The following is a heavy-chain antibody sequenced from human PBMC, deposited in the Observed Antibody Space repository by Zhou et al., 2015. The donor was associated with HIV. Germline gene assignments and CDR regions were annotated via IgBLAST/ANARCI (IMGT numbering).Heavy chain of an antibody. J-gene: IGHJ6*02. Sequence: QVQLVQSGAEVKKPGSSVKVSCKASGGTFSSYAISWVRQAPGQGLEWMGGIIPIFGTANYAQKFQGRVTITADESTSTAYMELSSLRSEDTAVYYCARVGPMVRGVRVYYYGMDVWGQGTTVTVSS. D-gene: IGHD3-10*01. V-gene: IGHV1-69*12. CDR1: GGTFSSYA. CDR3: ARVGPMVRGVRVYYYGMDV. CDR2: IIPIFGTA.